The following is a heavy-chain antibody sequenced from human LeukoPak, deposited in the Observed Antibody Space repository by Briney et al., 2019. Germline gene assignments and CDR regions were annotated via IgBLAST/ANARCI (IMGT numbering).Heavy chain of an antibody. CDR3: ARLIINSGHFDY. J-gene: IGHJ4*02. D-gene: IGHD5-12*01. CDR2: ISTSGST. V-gene: IGHV4-61*02. CDR1: GGSITSDSYY. Sequence: SQTLSLTCIVSGGSITSDSYYWSWIRQPAGKGLEWIGRISTSGSTNYNPSLKSRVTISVDTSKNQFSLRLSSVTAADTAVYYCARLIINSGHFDYWGQGTLVTVSS.